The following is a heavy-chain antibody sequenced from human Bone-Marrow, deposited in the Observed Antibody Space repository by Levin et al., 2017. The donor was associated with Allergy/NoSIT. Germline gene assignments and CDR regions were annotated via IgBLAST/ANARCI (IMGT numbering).Heavy chain of an antibody. D-gene: IGHD2-2*01. CDR2: FDPEDGEDGET. CDR3: ATIPIVVSAGDSPYFFDF. V-gene: IGHV1-24*01. Sequence: ASVKVSCKVSGYTLIELSIHWVRQAPGKGLEWMGGFDPEDGEDGETVYAQKFQGRVTMTEDTSTDTAYMELRSLRSEDTAVYYCATIPIVVSAGDSPYFFDFWGQGILVTVSS. CDR1: GYTLIELS. J-gene: IGHJ4*02.